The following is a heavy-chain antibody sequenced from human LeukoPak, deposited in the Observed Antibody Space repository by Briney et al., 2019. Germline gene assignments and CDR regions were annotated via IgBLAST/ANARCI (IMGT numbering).Heavy chain of an antibody. CDR2: INPNSGGT. CDR3: ARVRISGTYYDILTGYYFDY. V-gene: IGHV1-2*02. Sequence: ASVKVSCKASGYPFTGYYMHWVRLAPGQGLERMGWINPNSGGTNYAKKFQGRVTMTRDTSINTAYMELSRLGSDDTAVYYCARVRISGTYYDILTGYYFDYWGQGTLVTVSS. CDR1: GYPFTGYY. J-gene: IGHJ4*02. D-gene: IGHD3-9*01.